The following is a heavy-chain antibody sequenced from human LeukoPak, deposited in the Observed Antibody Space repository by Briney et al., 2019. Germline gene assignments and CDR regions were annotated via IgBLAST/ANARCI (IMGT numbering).Heavy chain of an antibody. CDR2: IYYSGNT. CDR3: ARHSKSWLRSHFDF. D-gene: IGHD5-12*01. V-gene: IGHV4-39*01. Sequence: PSETLSLTCTVSGGSISSGSYYWGWIRQPPGKGLEWLGTIYYSGNTYYSPSLKSRVTISVDTSKNQFSLKLSSVTAADTAVYYCARHSKSWLRSHFDFWGQGTLVTVSS. J-gene: IGHJ4*02. CDR1: GGSISSGSYY.